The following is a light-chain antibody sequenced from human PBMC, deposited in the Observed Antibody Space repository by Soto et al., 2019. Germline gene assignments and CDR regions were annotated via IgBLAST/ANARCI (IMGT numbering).Light chain of an antibody. CDR2: DAS. CDR1: QSVDHY. J-gene: IGKJ2*01. Sequence: EIVLTQSPATLSLSPGERANLSCRGSQSVDHYLAWYKQKPGQAPRLLIYDASNRATGIPARISGSGSGTDFTLTISSLEPEDFAVYYCQQRSNWPLYTFGQGTKLEIK. V-gene: IGKV3-11*01. CDR3: QQRSNWPLYT.